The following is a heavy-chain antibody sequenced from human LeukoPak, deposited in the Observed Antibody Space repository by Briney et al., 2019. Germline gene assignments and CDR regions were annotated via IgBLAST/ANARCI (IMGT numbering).Heavy chain of an antibody. CDR1: GFTFSSYS. D-gene: IGHD3-22*01. J-gene: IGHJ4*02. CDR2: ISSSGSTI. Sequence: PGGSLRLSCAASGFTFSSYSMNWVRQAPGKGLEWVSYISSSGSTIYYADSVKGRFTISRDNAKNSLYLQMNSLRAEDTAVYYCARGARYYDSSGYVRSFDYWGQGTLVTVSS. CDR3: ARGARYYDSSGYVRSFDY. V-gene: IGHV3-48*04.